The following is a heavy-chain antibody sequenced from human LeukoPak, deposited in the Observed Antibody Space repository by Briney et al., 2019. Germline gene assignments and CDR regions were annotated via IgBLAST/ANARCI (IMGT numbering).Heavy chain of an antibody. CDR1: GFIFSNYA. CDR3: ARGWYNFDY. Sequence: PGGSLRLSCAASGFIFSNYAMRSVRQAPGKGLEWVSGINNSGDRRFYADSVKGRFTISRDNSKNTLYLQMNSLRAEDTAVYYCARGWYNFDYWGQGTRVTVSS. J-gene: IGHJ4*02. CDR2: INNSGDRR. D-gene: IGHD6-19*01. V-gene: IGHV3-23*01.